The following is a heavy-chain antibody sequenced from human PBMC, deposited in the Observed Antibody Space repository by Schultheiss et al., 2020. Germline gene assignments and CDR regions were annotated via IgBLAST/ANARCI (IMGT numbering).Heavy chain of an antibody. Sequence: SETLSLTCAVYGGSFSGYYWSWIRQPPGKGLEWIGEINHSGSTNYNPSLKSRVTISVDTSKNQFSLRLNSVTAADTAVYYCARRGAARFRYSYGPFDYWGQGTLVTVSS. CDR3: ARRGAARFRYSYGPFDY. CDR1: GGSFSGYY. D-gene: IGHD5-18*01. J-gene: IGHJ4*02. CDR2: INHSGST. V-gene: IGHV4-34*01.